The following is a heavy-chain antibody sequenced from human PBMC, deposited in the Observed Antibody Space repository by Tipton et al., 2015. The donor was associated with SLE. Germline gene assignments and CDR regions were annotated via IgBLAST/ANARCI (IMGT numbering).Heavy chain of an antibody. CDR2: RYHRGST. V-gene: IGHV4-38-2*02. J-gene: IGHJ5*02. D-gene: IGHD3-22*01. CDR3: ARDPYDRTWRNGWFDP. CDR1: GYSITSGDY. Sequence: TLSLTCAVSGYSITSGDYWGWIRQPPGKGLEWVGSRYHRGSTYYNPSLKSRVTISTDTSKNEIYLKLTSVTATDTAVYFCARDPYDRTWRNGWFDPWGQGTLVTVPS.